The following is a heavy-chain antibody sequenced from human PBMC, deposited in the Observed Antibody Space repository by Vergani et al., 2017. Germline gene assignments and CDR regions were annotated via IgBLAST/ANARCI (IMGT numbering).Heavy chain of an antibody. CDR3: AKDWGKYCTNGVCPIDY. V-gene: IGHV3-23*01. Sequence: EVQLLQSGGGLVQPGGSLRLSCAASGFTFSNYAMSWVRQVPGKGLEWVSSISDVGDKTYNADSVKGRFTISRDNSKNTLYLQMSSLGAEDTAVYYCAKDWGKYCTNGVCPIDYWGQGTLVTVSS. J-gene: IGHJ4*02. D-gene: IGHD2-8*01. CDR1: GFTFSNYA. CDR2: ISDVGDKT.